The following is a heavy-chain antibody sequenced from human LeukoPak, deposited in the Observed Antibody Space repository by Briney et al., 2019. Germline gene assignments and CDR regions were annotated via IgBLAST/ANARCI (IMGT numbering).Heavy chain of an antibody. J-gene: IGHJ6*02. Sequence: GGSLRLSCAASGFTLSSYAMSWGRQGPGEGLEWVSAISGSGGSTYYADSVKAPFTISRDNSKNTLYLQMNSLRAEDTAVYYCARGDRSYYDSSGYYPTGYGMDVWGQGTTVTVSS. CDR2: ISGSGGST. CDR3: ARGDRSYYDSSGYYPTGYGMDV. CDR1: GFTLSSYA. D-gene: IGHD3-22*01. V-gene: IGHV3-23*01.